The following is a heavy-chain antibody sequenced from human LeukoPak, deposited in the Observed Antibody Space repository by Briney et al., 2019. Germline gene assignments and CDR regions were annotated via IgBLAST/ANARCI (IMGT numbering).Heavy chain of an antibody. CDR1: GGSISSYY. CDR3: AGSEYYDSSGYLDAFDI. D-gene: IGHD3-22*01. V-gene: IGHV4-4*08. J-gene: IGHJ3*02. Sequence: SETLSLTCTVSGGSISSYYWSWIRQPPGKGLEWIGYIYTSGSTNYNPSLKSRVTISVDTSKNQFSLKLSSVTAADTAVYYCAGSEYYDSSGYLDAFDIWGQGTMVTVSS. CDR2: IYTSGST.